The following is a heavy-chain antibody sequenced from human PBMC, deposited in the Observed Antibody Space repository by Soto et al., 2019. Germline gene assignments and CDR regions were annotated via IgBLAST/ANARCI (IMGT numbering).Heavy chain of an antibody. J-gene: IGHJ4*02. CDR3: AREAHYYDSSGYLDY. CDR2: IWYDGSNK. CDR1: GFTFSSYG. Sequence: QVQLVESGGGVVQPGRSLRLSCAASGFTFSSYGMHWVRQAPGKGLEWVAVIWYDGSNKYYADSVKGRFTISRDNSKNTLYLQMNSLRAEDTAVYDCAREAHYYDSSGYLDYWGQGTLVTVSS. D-gene: IGHD3-22*01. V-gene: IGHV3-33*01.